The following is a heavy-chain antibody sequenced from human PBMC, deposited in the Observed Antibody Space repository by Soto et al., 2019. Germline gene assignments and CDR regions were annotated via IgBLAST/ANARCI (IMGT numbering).Heavy chain of an antibody. CDR3: ASSVAGPSRLYGMDV. CDR1: GGTFSSYA. V-gene: IGHV1-69*13. D-gene: IGHD6-19*01. J-gene: IGHJ6*02. CDR2: IIPIFGTA. Sequence: SVKVSCKASGGTFSSYAISWVRQAPGQGLEWMGGIIPIFGTANYAQKFQGRVTITADESTSTAYMELSSLRSEDTAVYYCASSVAGPSRLYGMDVWGQGTTVTVS.